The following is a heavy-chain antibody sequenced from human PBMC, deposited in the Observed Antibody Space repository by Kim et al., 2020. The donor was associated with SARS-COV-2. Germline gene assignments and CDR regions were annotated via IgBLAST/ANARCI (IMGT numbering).Heavy chain of an antibody. CDR3: ARAPYSGYETLDY. V-gene: IGHV1-2*02. J-gene: IGHJ4*02. Sequence: YAQKVQGRVTMTRDTSSSTAYMELSMLRSDDTAVYYGARAPYSGYETLDYWGQGTLVTVSS. D-gene: IGHD5-12*01.